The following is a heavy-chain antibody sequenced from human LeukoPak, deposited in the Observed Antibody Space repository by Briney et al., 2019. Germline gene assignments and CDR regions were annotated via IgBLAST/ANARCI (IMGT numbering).Heavy chain of an antibody. V-gene: IGHV3-23*01. D-gene: IGHD3-9*01. CDR3: ARDYYDILTANRQTKSSYFDY. CDR1: GFTFSSYV. CDR2: ISCNGGSA. Sequence: GGSLRLSCAASGFTFSSYVMSWVRQAPGKGLEWVSAISCNGGSAYFPDSVKGRFTISRDNSKNTLHLQMNSLRAEDTAVYYCARDYYDILTANRQTKSSYFDYWGQGTLVTVCS. J-gene: IGHJ4*02.